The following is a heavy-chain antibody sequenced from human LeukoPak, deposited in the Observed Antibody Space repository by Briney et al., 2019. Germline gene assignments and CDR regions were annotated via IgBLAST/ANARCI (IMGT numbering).Heavy chain of an antibody. CDR3: ARGSWGYYDSSGYYPSLNWYFDL. CDR1: GFSVRSNY. CDR2: IYSVANT. J-gene: IGHJ2*01. D-gene: IGHD3-22*01. V-gene: IGHV3-66*01. Sequence: TGASLSLSWAAAGFSVRSNYVSWARHPGGDGMGSVLVIYSVANTYYADSVKGRFTISRDNSKNTLYLQMNSLRAEDTAVYYCARGSWGYYDSSGYYPSLNWYFDLWGRGTLVTVSS.